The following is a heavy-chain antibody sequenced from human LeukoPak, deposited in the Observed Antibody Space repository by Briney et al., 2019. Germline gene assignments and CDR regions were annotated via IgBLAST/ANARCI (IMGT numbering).Heavy chain of an antibody. J-gene: IGHJ4*02. V-gene: IGHV4-30-4*01. CDR1: GGSISSGDYY. D-gene: IGHD3-10*01. CDR2: IYYGGST. Sequence: SETLSLTCTVSGGSISSGDYYWSWIRQPPGKGLEWIGYIYYGGSTYYNPSLKSRVTISLDTSKNQFSLRLTSVTAADTAVYYCARAIASSGSRLFDYWGQGTLVTVSS. CDR3: ARAIASSGSRLFDY.